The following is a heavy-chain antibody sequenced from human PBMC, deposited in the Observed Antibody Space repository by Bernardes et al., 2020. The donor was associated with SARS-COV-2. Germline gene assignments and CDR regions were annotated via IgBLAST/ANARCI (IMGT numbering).Heavy chain of an antibody. CDR2: VYFTGGT. J-gene: IGHJ4*02. Sequence: SETRSLTCTLSGDSIISSSHYWGWIRQPPGGGLEWIGSVYFTGGTYYNSSLLSRVAISLDTSNNRFSLNLNSVTAADTAVYYCARAVTFVQGVVTHFFDLWGQGALVTVSS. V-gene: IGHV4-39*01. CDR3: ARAVTFVQGVVTHFFDL. D-gene: IGHD3-10*01. CDR1: GDSIISSSHY.